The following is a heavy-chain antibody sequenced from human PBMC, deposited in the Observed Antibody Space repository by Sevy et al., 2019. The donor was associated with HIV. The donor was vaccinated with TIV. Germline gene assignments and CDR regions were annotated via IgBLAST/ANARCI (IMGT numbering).Heavy chain of an antibody. CDR3: ARSKGNDYRLGMSFDY. D-gene: IGHD5-12*01. J-gene: IGHJ4*02. CDR2: IYSGGST. Sequence: GGSLRLSCAASGFSVNSNYMNWVRQAPGKGLEWVSVIYSGGSTKYADSVKGRLTISRDNSKNTVYFQMNSLRADDTDVDYCARSKGNDYRLGMSFDYWGQGTLATVSS. V-gene: IGHV3-53*01. CDR1: GFSVNSNY.